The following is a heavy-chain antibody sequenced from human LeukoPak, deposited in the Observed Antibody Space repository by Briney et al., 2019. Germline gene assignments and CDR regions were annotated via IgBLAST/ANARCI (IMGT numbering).Heavy chain of an antibody. Sequence: PGGSLRLSCAGSGFTFVNSGMHWVRQAPGKGLEYVSAISSNGGSTYYADSVKGRFTISRDNSKNTLYLEMSSLRAEDTAVYYCVKEGIVGASGWYFDLWGRGTLVTVSS. CDR1: GFTFVNSG. D-gene: IGHD1-26*01. CDR3: VKEGIVGASGWYFDL. V-gene: IGHV3-64D*06. J-gene: IGHJ2*01. CDR2: ISSNGGST.